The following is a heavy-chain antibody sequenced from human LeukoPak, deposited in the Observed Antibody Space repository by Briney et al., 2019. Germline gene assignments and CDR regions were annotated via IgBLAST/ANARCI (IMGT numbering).Heavy chain of an antibody. CDR3: ARPYYHASRIDP. CDR2: MYYSGST. J-gene: IGHJ5*02. D-gene: IGHD3-22*01. V-gene: IGHV4-30-4*01. Sequence: SQTLSLTCTVSGGSISRGDYYWSWIRQPPGKGLEWIAYMYYSGSTYYNPSLKSRVTMSADTSKNQLSLKLSSVTAADTAVYYCARPYYHASRIDPWGQGILVTVSS. CDR1: GGSISRGDYY.